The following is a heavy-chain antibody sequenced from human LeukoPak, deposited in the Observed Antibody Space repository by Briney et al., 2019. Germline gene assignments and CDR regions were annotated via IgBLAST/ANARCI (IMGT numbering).Heavy chain of an antibody. V-gene: IGHV4-59*01. J-gene: IGHJ4*02. CDR1: GGSISSYY. Sequence: SETLSLTCTVSGGSISSYYWSWIRQPPGKGLEWIGYIYYSGSTNYNPSLKSRVTISVDTSKNQFSLKLSSVTAADTAVYYCARRNPTRHSEPGIAAAGTIDYWGQGTLVTVSS. CDR2: IYYSGST. D-gene: IGHD6-13*01. CDR3: ARRNPTRHSEPGIAAAGTIDY.